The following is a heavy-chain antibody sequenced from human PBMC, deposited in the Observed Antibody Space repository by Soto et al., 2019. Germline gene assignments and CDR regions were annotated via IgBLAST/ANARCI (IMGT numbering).Heavy chain of an antibody. CDR2: IYSSGSA. D-gene: IGHD1-26*01. CDR1: RASIYTYS. CDR3: ATIVGANDY. J-gene: IGHJ4*02. Sequence: ETLSLTCTVSRASIYTYSWTWIRQPAGKGLQWIGHIYSSGSANYSPSLKSRVSMSVDSSKNQISLKLSSVTAADTAVYYCATIVGANDYWGQGTLVTVSS. V-gene: IGHV4-4*07.